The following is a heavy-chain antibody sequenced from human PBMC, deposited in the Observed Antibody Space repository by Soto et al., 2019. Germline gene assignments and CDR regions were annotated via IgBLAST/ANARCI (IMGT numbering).Heavy chain of an antibody. CDR1: GGTFSSYA. J-gene: IGHJ3*02. V-gene: IGHV1-69*05. D-gene: IGHD3-3*01. CDR3: AAEAVLRFLEWPVDAFDI. Sequence: SVKVSCKASGGTFSSYAISWVRQAPGQGLEWMGGIIPIFGTANYAQKFQGRVTITRDMSTSTAYMELSSLRSEDTAVYYCAAEAVLRFLEWPVDAFDIWGQGTMVTVSS. CDR2: IIPIFGTA.